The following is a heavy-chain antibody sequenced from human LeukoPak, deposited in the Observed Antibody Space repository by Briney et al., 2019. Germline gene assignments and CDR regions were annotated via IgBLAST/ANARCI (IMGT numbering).Heavy chain of an antibody. D-gene: IGHD6-13*01. V-gene: IGHV1-69*05. CDR1: GGTFSSYA. J-gene: IGHJ3*02. CDR3: ASSSWDGAFDI. Sequence: SVKVSCKASGGTFSSYAISWVRQAPGQGLEWMGRIIPIFGTANYAQKLQGRVTMTTDTSTSTAYMELRSLRSDDTAVYYCASSSWDGAFDIWGQGTMVTVSS. CDR2: IIPIFGTA.